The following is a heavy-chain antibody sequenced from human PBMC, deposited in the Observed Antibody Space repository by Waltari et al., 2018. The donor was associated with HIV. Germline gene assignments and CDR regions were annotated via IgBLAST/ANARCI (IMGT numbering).Heavy chain of an antibody. Sequence: QVQLVQSGAEVKKPGASVKVSCKASGYTFTGYYMHWVRQAPGQGLEWMGWINPNSGGTNYAQKFQGRVTMTRDTSISTAYMELSRLRSDDTAVYYCARDHYPHYYDSSGYYSFDYWGQGTLVTVSS. CDR1: GYTFTGYY. D-gene: IGHD3-22*01. CDR3: ARDHYPHYYDSSGYYSFDY. V-gene: IGHV1-2*02. J-gene: IGHJ4*02. CDR2: INPNSGGT.